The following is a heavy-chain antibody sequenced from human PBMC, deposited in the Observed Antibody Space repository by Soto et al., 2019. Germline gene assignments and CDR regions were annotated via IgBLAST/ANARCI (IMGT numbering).Heavy chain of an antibody. D-gene: IGHD4-17*01. CDR3: TSQTVTRSGWYFDL. Sequence: QVQLVESGGGVVQPGRSLRLSCAASGFTFSSYAMHWVRQAPGKGLEWVAVISYDGSNKYYADSVKGRFTISRDNSKNTLYLQMNSLRAEDTAVYYCTSQTVTRSGWYFDLCGRGTLVTVSS. CDR1: GFTFSSYA. V-gene: IGHV3-30-3*01. CDR2: ISYDGSNK. J-gene: IGHJ2*01.